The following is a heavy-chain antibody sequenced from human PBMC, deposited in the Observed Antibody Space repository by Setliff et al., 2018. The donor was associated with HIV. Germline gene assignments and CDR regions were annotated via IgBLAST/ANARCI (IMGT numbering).Heavy chain of an antibody. V-gene: IGHV1-24*01. CDR3: ATAGVLADPLFPLYVHDFYDH. CDR1: GYSLTELS. D-gene: IGHD2-21*01. Sequence: ASVKVSCKVSGYSLTELSIHWVRQAPGEGLEWMGGFDPEDDETVYAEKFQGRVTMTEDTSTDTAYMALSSLRSEDTAMYYCATAGVLADPLFPLYVHDFYDHWGQGTLVTVSS. J-gene: IGHJ5*02. CDR2: FDPEDDET.